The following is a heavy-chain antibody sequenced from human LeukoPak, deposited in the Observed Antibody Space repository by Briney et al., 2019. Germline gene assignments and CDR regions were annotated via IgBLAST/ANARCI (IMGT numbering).Heavy chain of an antibody. J-gene: IGHJ4*02. D-gene: IGHD2-15*01. CDR3: AREGNQNIVVVVAATGGFDY. V-gene: IGHV1-46*01. CDR1: GYTFTSYY. Sequence: ASVKVSCKASGYTFTSYYMHWVRQAPGQGLEWMGIINPSGGSTSYAQKFQGRVTMTRDTSTSTVYMELSSLRSEDTAVYYCAREGNQNIVVVVAATGGFDYWGQGTLVTVSS. CDR2: INPSGGST.